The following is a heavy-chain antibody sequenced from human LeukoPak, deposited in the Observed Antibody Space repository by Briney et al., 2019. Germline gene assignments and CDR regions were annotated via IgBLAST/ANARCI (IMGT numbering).Heavy chain of an antibody. D-gene: IGHD3-10*01. Sequence: PGGSLRLSCAASGFTVSSNYMSWVRQAPGKGLHWASAIYSGGSADDGESGKGRFTISSDNSKNTLYLQMNSLRAEDTAVYYCARVQTYYYGSGSYYNDYWGQGTLVTVSS. CDR1: GFTVSSNY. CDR3: ARVQTYYYGSGSYYNDY. J-gene: IGHJ4*02. CDR2: IYSGGSA. V-gene: IGHV3-66*01.